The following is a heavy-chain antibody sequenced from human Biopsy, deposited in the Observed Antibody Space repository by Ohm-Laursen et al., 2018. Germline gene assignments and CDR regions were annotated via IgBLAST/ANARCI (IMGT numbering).Heavy chain of an antibody. CDR3: ARGTGKYYVYGAFDI. V-gene: IGHV4-4*07. CDR2: IHTSGST. D-gene: IGHD3/OR15-3a*01. Sequence: SDTLSLTCAVSGDSISNDYWSWIRQSAGQGLEWIGRIHTSGSTNHNLSLKSRVTMSVDRSKNQFSLKLRSATAADTAVYYCARGTGKYYVYGAFDIWGQGTMVTVSS. CDR1: GDSISNDY. J-gene: IGHJ3*02.